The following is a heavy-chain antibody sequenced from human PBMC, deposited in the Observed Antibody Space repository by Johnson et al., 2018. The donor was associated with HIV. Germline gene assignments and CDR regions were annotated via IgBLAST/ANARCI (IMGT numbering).Heavy chain of an antibody. CDR3: ATSTASDAFYI. V-gene: IGHV3-NL1*01. CDR1: GFNFNIYG. D-gene: IGHD1-1*01. J-gene: IGHJ3*02. CDR2: IYSGGST. Sequence: QMLLVESGGGLVQPGGSLRLSCAASGFNFNIYGMHWVRQAPGKGLDWVSVIYSGGSTYYADSVKGRFTISRDNSKNTLYLQMNSLRAEDTAVYYCATSTASDAFYIWCQGTMVTVSS.